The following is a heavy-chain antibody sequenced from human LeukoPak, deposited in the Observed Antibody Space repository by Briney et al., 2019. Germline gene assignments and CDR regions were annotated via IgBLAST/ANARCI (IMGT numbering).Heavy chain of an antibody. J-gene: IGHJ4*02. D-gene: IGHD6-13*01. V-gene: IGHV3-11*03. CDR1: GIPFSEYY. CDR3: AAGTAADF. CDR2: ISASSSYT. Sequence: GGSLRLSCVVSGIPFSEYYMNWIRLAPGKGLEWISYISASSSYTDYADSVKGRFTISRDNAKNTLYLQMNSLGVEDTAVYYCAAGTAADFWGQGTLVSVSS.